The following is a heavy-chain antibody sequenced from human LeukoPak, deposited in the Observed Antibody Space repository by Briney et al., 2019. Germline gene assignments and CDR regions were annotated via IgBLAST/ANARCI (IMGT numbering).Heavy chain of an antibody. CDR1: GGSITSYY. CDR2: IYYSGST. V-gene: IGHV4-59*12. CDR3: ARESGSRSSWYGIYYYYYMDV. J-gene: IGHJ6*03. Sequence: SETLSLTCTVSGGSITSYYWSWIRQPPGKGLEWIGYIYYSGSTNYNPSLKSRVTISVDRSKSQFSLRLISVTAADTAVYFCARESGSRSSWYGIYYYYYMDVWGKGTTVTVSS. D-gene: IGHD6-13*01.